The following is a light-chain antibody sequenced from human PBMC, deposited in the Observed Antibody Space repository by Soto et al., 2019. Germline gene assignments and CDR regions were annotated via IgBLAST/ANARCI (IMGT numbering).Light chain of an antibody. CDR3: QQYGVTPPNT. J-gene: IGKJ4*01. CDR1: RIVSSTY. V-gene: IGKV3-20*01. CDR2: GAS. Sequence: EIVLTQSPGTLSLSPGERATLSCRASRIVSSTYLAWFQQKAGQAPRLLIYGASTRATGIPDRFSGSGSGTDFTLTISGLEPEDFALYYCQQYGVTPPNTFGGGTKVDIK.